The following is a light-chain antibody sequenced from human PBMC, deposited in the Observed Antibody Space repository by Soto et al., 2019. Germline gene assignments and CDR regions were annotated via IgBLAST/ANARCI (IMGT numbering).Light chain of an antibody. CDR3: SSYTSSSTLWV. J-gene: IGLJ3*02. Sequence: QSALTQPASVSGSPGQSITISCTGTSSDVGGYNYVSWYQQHPGKAPKRMIYDVSNRPSGVSNRFSGSKSGNTASLTISGLQAEDEADYYCSSYTSSSTLWVFGGGTQLTVL. V-gene: IGLV2-14*01. CDR1: SSDVGGYNY. CDR2: DVS.